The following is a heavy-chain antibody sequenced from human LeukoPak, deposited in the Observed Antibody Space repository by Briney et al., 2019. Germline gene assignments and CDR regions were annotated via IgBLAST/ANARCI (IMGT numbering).Heavy chain of an antibody. V-gene: IGHV3-21*01. Sequence: PGGPLRLSCAASEFTFSSYSMNWVRQAPGKGLEWVSSISSSSSYIYYADSVKGRFTISRDNAKNSLYLQMNSLRAEDTAVYYCARAARDVFFDYWGQGTLVTVSS. D-gene: IGHD3-10*02. CDR3: ARAARDVFFDY. CDR2: ISSSSSYI. CDR1: EFTFSSYS. J-gene: IGHJ4*02.